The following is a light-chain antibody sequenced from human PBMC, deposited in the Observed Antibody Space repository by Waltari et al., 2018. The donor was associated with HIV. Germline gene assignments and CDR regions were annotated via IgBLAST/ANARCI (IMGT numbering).Light chain of an antibody. Sequence: QSVLTQPPSASGTPGQRVPLSCSGSNSNTASNTVNRYQQLPGTAPKLLIYRHNQRPSGVPDRFSGSKSVTSASLAISGLQSEDEADYYCAAWDDSLNGVVFGGGTKLTVL. CDR1: NSNTASNT. CDR2: RHN. CDR3: AAWDDSLNGVV. J-gene: IGLJ2*01. V-gene: IGLV1-44*01.